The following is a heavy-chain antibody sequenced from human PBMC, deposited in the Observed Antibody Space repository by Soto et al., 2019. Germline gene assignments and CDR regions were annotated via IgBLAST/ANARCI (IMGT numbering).Heavy chain of an antibody. Sequence: ASVKVSCKASGFTFTSSAVQWVRQARGQRLEWIGWIVVGSGNTNYAQKFQERVTITRDMSTSTAYMELSSLRSEDTAVYYCAVYPGYSSSWASYYYYGMDVWGQGTTVTVSS. V-gene: IGHV1-58*01. CDR3: AVYPGYSSSWASYYYYGMDV. J-gene: IGHJ6*02. CDR2: IVVGSGNT. D-gene: IGHD6-13*01. CDR1: GFTFTSSA.